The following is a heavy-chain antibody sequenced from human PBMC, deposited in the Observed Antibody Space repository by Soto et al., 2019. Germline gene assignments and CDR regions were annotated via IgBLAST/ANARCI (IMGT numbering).Heavy chain of an antibody. CDR3: ATPPPLRGAMITNINFGF. D-gene: IGHD3-10*01. CDR1: GHTQTKIS. V-gene: IGHV1-24*01. CDR2: FDPEGGAA. J-gene: IGHJ4*02. Sequence: PAKPCCEISGHTQTKISIHSARQETGKGPEWMGGFDPEGGAAIYAEEWHGRVTITADPVTDTAYMELSGLKYEDTAAYYCATPPPLRGAMITNINFGFWGQEALVTVSS.